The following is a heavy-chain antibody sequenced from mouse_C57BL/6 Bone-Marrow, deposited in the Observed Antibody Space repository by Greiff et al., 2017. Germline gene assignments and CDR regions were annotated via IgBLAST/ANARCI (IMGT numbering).Heavy chain of an antibody. CDR3: ARRDYYAMDY. Sequence: EVNLVESGGGLVKPGGSLKLSCAVSGFTFSSYALSWVRQTPEKKLEWVATISDGGSYTYYPDIVKGSFTISRDNAKNNLYLQMSHLKSEDTAMYYCARRDYYAMDYWGQGTSVTVSS. V-gene: IGHV5-4*03. CDR1: GFTFSSYA. J-gene: IGHJ4*01. CDR2: ISDGGSYT.